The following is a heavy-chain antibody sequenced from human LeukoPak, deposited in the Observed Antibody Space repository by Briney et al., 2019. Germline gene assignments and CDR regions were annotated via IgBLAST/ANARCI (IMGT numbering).Heavy chain of an antibody. Sequence: ASVKVSCKASGYTFTSYGISWVRQAPGQGLEWMGWISAYNGNTNYAQKFQGRVTMTRDTSTSTVYMELSSLRSEDTAVYYCARIGGYSYGRGFDYWGQGTLVTVSS. J-gene: IGHJ4*02. CDR1: GYTFTSYG. D-gene: IGHD5-18*01. CDR3: ARIGGYSYGRGFDY. V-gene: IGHV1-18*01. CDR2: ISAYNGNT.